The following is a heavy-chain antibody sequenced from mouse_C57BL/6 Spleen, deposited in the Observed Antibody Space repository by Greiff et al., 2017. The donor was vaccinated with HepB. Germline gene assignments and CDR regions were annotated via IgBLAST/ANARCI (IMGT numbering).Heavy chain of an antibody. Sequence: QVQLQQPGAELVKPGASVKLSCMASGYTFTSYWMHWVKQRPGQGLEWIGMIHPNSGSTNYNEKFKSKATLTVDKSSSTAYMQLSSLTSEDSAVYYCAREGREEGYYYAMDYWGQGTSVTVSS. CDR3: AREGREEGYYYAMDY. CDR2: IHPNSGST. CDR1: GYTFTSYW. V-gene: IGHV1-64*01. J-gene: IGHJ4*01.